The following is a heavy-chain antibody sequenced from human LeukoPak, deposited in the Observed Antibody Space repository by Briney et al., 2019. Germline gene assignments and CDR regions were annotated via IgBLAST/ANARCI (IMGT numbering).Heavy chain of an antibody. V-gene: IGHV4-39*07. J-gene: IGHJ4*02. CDR2: IYYSGST. Sequence: SETLSLTCTVSGGSISSSSYYWGWIRQPPGKGREWIGSIYYSGSTYYNPSLKSRVTISVDASKNQFSLKLSSVTAAATAVYYCARGPPGQLGSFYWGQGTLVTVSS. CDR1: GGSISSSSYY. D-gene: IGHD6-13*01. CDR3: ARGPPGQLGSFY.